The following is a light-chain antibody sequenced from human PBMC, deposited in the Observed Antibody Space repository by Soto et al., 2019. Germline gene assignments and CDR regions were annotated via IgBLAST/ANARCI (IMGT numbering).Light chain of an antibody. Sequence: QSALTQPASVSGSPGQSITISCTGTSSDVGGYNYVSWYQQHPGKAPKLMIYDVSNRPSGVSNRFPGSKSGNTASLTISGLQAEDEADNYGSSYTSSSIVVFGGGTQLT. CDR3: SSYTSSSIVV. J-gene: IGLJ2*01. CDR2: DVS. CDR1: SSDVGGYNY. V-gene: IGLV2-14*01.